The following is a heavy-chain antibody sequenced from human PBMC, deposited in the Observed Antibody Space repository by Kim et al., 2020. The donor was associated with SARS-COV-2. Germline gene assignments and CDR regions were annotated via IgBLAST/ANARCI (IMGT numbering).Heavy chain of an antibody. CDR1: GFTFSSYA. D-gene: IGHD3-22*01. V-gene: IGHV3-23*01. CDR3: AKDLGGYYYDSSGYYYGVDAFDI. Sequence: GGSLTLSCAASGFTFSSYAMSWVRQAPGKGLEWVSAISGSGGSTYYADSVKGRFTISRDNSKNTLYLQMNSLRAEDTAVYYCAKDLGGYYYDSSGYYYGVDAFDIWGQGTMVTVSS. J-gene: IGHJ3*02. CDR2: ISGSGGST.